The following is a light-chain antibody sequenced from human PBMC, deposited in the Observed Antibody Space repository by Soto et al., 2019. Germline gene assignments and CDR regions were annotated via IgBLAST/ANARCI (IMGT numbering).Light chain of an antibody. J-gene: IGKJ5*01. Sequence: EILMTQSPATLSVSPGERATLSCRASQSVSNNLAWYQQKPGQAPRLLIYAVSSRPAGIPARFSGSGSGTEFTLTINSLQSEDFATYYCQQLFDSPITFGQGTRLEIK. V-gene: IGKV3-15*01. CDR1: QSVSNN. CDR2: AVS. CDR3: QQLFDSPIT.